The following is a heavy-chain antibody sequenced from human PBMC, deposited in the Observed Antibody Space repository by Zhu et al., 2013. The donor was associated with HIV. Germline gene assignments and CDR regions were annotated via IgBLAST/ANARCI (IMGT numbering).Heavy chain of an antibody. CDR2: ISYDGSNK. CDR1: GFTFSSYG. J-gene: IGHJ4*02. CDR3: AKIGYNGFDLDY. D-gene: IGHD5-12*01. Sequence: VQLVESGGGVVQPGRSLRLSCAASGFTFSSYGMHWVRQAPGKGLEWVAVISYDGSNKYFADSVKGRFTISRDNSKNTLYLQMNSLGVEDTAMYYCAKIGYNGFDLDYWGQGTLVTVSS. V-gene: IGHV3-30*18.